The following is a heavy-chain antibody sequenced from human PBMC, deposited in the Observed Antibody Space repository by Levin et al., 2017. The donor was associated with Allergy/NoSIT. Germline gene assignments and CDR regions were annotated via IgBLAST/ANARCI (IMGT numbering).Heavy chain of an antibody. D-gene: IGHD6-13*01. CDR2: IYYSGST. CDR3: ARVTVAAAGLLVFDY. CDR1: GGSISSYY. Sequence: SSETLSLTCTVSGGSISSYYWSWIRQPPGKGLEWIGCIYYSGSTNYNPSLKSRVTISVDTSKNQFSLKLSSVTAADTAVYYCARVTVAAAGLLVFDYWGQGTLVTVSS. V-gene: IGHV4-59*01. J-gene: IGHJ4*02.